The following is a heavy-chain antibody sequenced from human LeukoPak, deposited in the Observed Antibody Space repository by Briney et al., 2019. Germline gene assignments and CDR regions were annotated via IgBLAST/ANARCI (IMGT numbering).Heavy chain of an antibody. CDR3: AKQTDSSAWYLGFDY. V-gene: IGHV3-23*01. Sequence: GGSLRLSCAASGFTFSDFYMGWVRQAPGKGLECVSTIGGAGGSTYYADSVKGRFTISRDNSKNTLYLQMNSLRAEDTALYYCAKQTDSSAWYLGFDYWGQGTLVTVSS. CDR2: IGGAGGST. CDR1: GFTFSDFY. D-gene: IGHD6-19*01. J-gene: IGHJ4*02.